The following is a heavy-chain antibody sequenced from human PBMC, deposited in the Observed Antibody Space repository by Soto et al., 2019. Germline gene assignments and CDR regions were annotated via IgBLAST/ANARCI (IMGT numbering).Heavy chain of an antibody. D-gene: IGHD6-13*01. J-gene: IGHJ5*02. V-gene: IGHV4-31*03. CDR2: IYYSGST. Sequence: SETLSLTCTVSGGSISSGGYYWSWIRQHPGKGLEWIGYIYYSGSTYYNPSLKSRVTISVDTSKNQFSLKLSSVTAADTAVYYCARGEAAAGTVWFDPWGQGTLVTVSS. CDR1: GGSISSGGYY. CDR3: ARGEAAAGTVWFDP.